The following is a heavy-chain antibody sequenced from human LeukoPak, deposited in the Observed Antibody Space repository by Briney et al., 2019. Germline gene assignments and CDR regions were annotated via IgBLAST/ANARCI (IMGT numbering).Heavy chain of an antibody. J-gene: IGHJ6*03. Sequence: SETLSLTCAVYGGSFSGYYWSWIRQPPGKGLEWIGEINHSGSTNYNPSLKSRVTISVDTSKNQFSLKLSSVTAADTAVYYCARRAYYDFWSVYYYYMDVWGKGTTVTVSS. CDR2: INHSGST. CDR3: ARRAYYDFWSVYYYYMDV. V-gene: IGHV4-34*01. CDR1: GGSFSGYY. D-gene: IGHD3-3*01.